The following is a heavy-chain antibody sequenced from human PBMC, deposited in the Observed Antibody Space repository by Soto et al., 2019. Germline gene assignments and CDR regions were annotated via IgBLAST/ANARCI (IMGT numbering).Heavy chain of an antibody. D-gene: IGHD6-19*01. CDR3: AKENGGSGWLVRAFDI. CDR2: IRGGDSNT. J-gene: IGHJ3*02. Sequence: EGQLLESGGGLVQPGGSLRVSCAASGFTSSTYGMNWVRQAPGKGLEWVSAIRGGDSNTRYADSVKGRFTVSRDNSKNTLYLQMNSLRPEDTAIYYCAKENGGSGWLVRAFDIWGQGTMVTVSS. V-gene: IGHV3-23*01. CDR1: GFTSSTYG.